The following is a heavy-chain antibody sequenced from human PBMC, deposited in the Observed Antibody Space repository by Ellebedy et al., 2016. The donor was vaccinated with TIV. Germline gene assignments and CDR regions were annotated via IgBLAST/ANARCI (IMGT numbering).Heavy chain of an antibody. V-gene: IGHV3-30-3*01. CDR2: ISYDGSNK. D-gene: IGHD6-19*01. Sequence: GGSLRLSCAASGFTFSSYAMHWVRQAPGKGLEWVAIISYDGSNKYYADSVKGRFTISRDNSKNTLYLQMNSLRAEDTAVYYCARGSRWLESYYYYGMDVWGQGTTVTVSS. CDR1: GFTFSSYA. J-gene: IGHJ6*02. CDR3: ARGSRWLESYYYYGMDV.